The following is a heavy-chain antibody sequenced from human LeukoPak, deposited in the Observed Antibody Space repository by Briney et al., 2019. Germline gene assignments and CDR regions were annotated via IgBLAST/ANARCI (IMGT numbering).Heavy chain of an antibody. J-gene: IGHJ5*02. V-gene: IGHV3-20*04. CDR3: AGYYYDSSRGFDL. CDR2: INWNGAWT. CDR1: GFKFDDYG. Sequence: GGSLRLSCAASGFKFDDYGMSWVRQAPGQGLEWVCDINWNGAWTGYADSVKGRFTISRDNAKNSLYLQMNSLRAEDTALYYCAGYYYDSSRGFDLWGQGTMVTVSA. D-gene: IGHD3-22*01.